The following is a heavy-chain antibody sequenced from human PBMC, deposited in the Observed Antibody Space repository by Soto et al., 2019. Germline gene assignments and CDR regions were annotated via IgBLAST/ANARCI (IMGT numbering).Heavy chain of an antibody. Sequence: SETLSLTFAVSGGSFTSNNWWTWVRQPPGQGLVWIGEIYRTGTTNYTASLKSRVTISLDKSENQFSLKMTSLTAADTAVYYCARRDPGTSADYWGQGTSVTVSS. CDR2: IYRTGTT. CDR1: GGSFTSNNW. J-gene: IGHJ4*02. V-gene: IGHV4-4*02. D-gene: IGHD1-7*01. CDR3: ARRDPGTSADY.